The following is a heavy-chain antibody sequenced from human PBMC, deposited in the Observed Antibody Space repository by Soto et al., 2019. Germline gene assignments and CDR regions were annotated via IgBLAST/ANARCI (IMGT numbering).Heavy chain of an antibody. J-gene: IGHJ4*02. CDR3: MLGSGWKDFDY. CDR1: GGSITSSSYH. Sequence: SETLSPTCTVSGGSITSSSYHWGWIRQPPGKGLEWIGNIYYSGSTYYNPSLKSRVTISVDTSKNQFSLKLSSVTAADTAVYYCMLGSGWKDFDYWGQGTLVTVS. D-gene: IGHD3-22*01. V-gene: IGHV4-39*01. CDR2: IYYSGST.